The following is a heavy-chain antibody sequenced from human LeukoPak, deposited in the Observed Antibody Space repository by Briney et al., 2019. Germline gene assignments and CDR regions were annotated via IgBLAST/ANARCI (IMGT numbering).Heavy chain of an antibody. CDR3: ASRGYCDFWSGYYPSEFDY. CDR1: GGSVSSGSYY. V-gene: IGHV4-61*01. CDR2: IYYSGST. Sequence: SETLSLTCTVSGGSVSSGSYYWSWIRQPPGKGLEWIGYIYYSGSTNYNPSLKSRVTISVDTSKNQFSLKLSSVTAADTAVYYCASRGYCDFWSGYYPSEFDYWGQGTLVTVSS. J-gene: IGHJ4*02. D-gene: IGHD3-3*01.